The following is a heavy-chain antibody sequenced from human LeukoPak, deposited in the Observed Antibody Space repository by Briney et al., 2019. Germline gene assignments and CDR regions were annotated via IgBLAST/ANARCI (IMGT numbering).Heavy chain of an antibody. CDR3: ARAKRLGPSGYYFDY. J-gene: IGHJ4*02. CDR2: INHSGST. D-gene: IGHD7-27*01. V-gene: IGHV4-34*01. CDR1: GGSFSGYY. Sequence: PSETLSLTCAVYGGSFSGYYWSWIRQPPGKGLEWIGEINHSGSTNYNPSLKSRVTISVDTSKNQFSLKLSSVTAADTAVYYCARAKRLGPSGYYFDYWGQGTLVTVSS.